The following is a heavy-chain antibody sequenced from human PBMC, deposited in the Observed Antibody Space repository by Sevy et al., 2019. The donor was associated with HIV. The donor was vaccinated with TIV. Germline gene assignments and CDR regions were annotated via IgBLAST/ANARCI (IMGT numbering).Heavy chain of an antibody. D-gene: IGHD3-22*01. J-gene: IGHJ4*02. V-gene: IGHV1-24*01. Sequence: ASVKVSCKVSGYTVTQLSMHWVRQAPGKGLEWMATFDPEDGETFYAQKFQGRVTMTEDPSTDTAYMELNSLISEDTAVYYCATTKDYYDSSAYPFDFWGQGTLVTVSS. CDR3: ATTKDYYDSSAYPFDF. CDR1: GYTVTQLS. CDR2: FDPEDGET.